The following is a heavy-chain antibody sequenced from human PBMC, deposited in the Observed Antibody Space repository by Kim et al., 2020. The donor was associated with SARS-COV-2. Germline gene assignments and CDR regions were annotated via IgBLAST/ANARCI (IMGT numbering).Heavy chain of an antibody. J-gene: IGHJ4*02. V-gene: IGHV3-30*07. CDR3: AREGSGSYHPPFDY. D-gene: IGHD1-26*01. Sequence: DTRKGRFTISRDNSKNTLHLPMNSLGAEATAVYYCAREGSGSYHPPFDYWGQGTLVSVSS.